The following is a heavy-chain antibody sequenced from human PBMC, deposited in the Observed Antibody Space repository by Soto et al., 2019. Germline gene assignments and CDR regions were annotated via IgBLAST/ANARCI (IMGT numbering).Heavy chain of an antibody. V-gene: IGHV1-3*01. CDR1: GYTFSSNA. CDR2: INGGNGYA. CDR3: ARATYTSGGSPTFAMDV. D-gene: IGHD3-10*01. Sequence: ASVKVSCKASGYTFSSNAIHWVRQAPGQELEWMGWINGGNGYAKYSQNFQDRVTLTRVASASTTYMELSSLRSEDTAIFYCARATYTSGGSPTFAMDVWGQGTTVTVSS. J-gene: IGHJ6*02.